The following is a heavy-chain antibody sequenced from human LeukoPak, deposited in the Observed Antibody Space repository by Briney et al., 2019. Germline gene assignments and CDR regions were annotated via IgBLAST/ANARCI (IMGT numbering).Heavy chain of an antibody. V-gene: IGHV1-46*01. Sequence: GASVKVSFKASGYTFTSEDIHWVRNAPGQGLEWLGIIKPNDGRTTYSPNFQDRVALTRDMSTSTVYMELSGLRSEDTALYYCAGGSRFLVFWGEGTLVTVSS. CDR3: AGGSRFLVF. CDR2: IKPNDGRT. J-gene: IGHJ4*02. CDR1: GYTFTSED. D-gene: IGHD2-2*01.